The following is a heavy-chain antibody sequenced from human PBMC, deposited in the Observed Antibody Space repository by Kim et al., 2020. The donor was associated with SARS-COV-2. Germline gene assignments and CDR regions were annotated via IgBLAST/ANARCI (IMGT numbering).Heavy chain of an antibody. D-gene: IGHD2-21*02. J-gene: IGHJ4*02. CDR3: ARVPRGDCYSSFDC. CDR1: GYSFTTYA. CDR2: INTNTGNP. V-gene: IGHV7-4-1*02. Sequence: ASVKVSCKASGYSFTTYAMNWVRQAPGQGLEWMGWINTNTGNPTYAQGFTGRFVFSLDTSVSTAYLQISSLKAEDTAVYYCARVPRGDCYSSFDCWGKGTVVIVSS.